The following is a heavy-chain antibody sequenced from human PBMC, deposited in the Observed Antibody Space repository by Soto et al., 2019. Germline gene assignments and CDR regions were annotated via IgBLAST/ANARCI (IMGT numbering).Heavy chain of an antibody. V-gene: IGHV3-21*01. CDR1: GFTLSSYS. J-gene: IGHJ5*02. Sequence: EVQLVESGGGLVKPGGSLRLSCAASGFTLSSYSRNWVRQAPGKGLEWVSSISSSSSYIYYADSVKGRFTISRDNAKNSLYLQMNSLRAEDTAVFYCARDRSSIWYVWFDPWGQGTLVTVSS. CDR3: ARDRSSIWYVWFDP. D-gene: IGHD6-13*01. CDR2: ISSSSSYI.